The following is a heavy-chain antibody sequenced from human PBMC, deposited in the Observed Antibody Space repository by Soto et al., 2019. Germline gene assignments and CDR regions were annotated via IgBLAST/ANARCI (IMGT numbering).Heavy chain of an antibody. CDR1: VGSISSYY. D-gene: IGHD3-22*01. Sequence: SETLSLTCTVSVGSISSYYWSWIRQPPGKGLEWIGYIYYSGSTNYNPSLKSRVTISVDTSKNQFSLKLSSVTAADTAVYYCARDSGDDSSGYYYYYGMDVCGQGTTVTVSS. CDR3: ARDSGDDSSGYYYYYGMDV. V-gene: IGHV4-59*01. J-gene: IGHJ6*02. CDR2: IYYSGST.